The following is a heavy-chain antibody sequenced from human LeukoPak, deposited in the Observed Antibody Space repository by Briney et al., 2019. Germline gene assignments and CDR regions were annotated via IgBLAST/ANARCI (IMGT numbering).Heavy chain of an antibody. D-gene: IGHD6-13*01. CDR2: ISAYNGNT. CDR1: GYTFTSYG. CDR3: AISVVGIAAAGIFGY. J-gene: IGHJ4*02. Sequence: ASVKVSCKASGYTFTSYGISWVRQAPGQGLEWMGWISAYNGNTNYAQKLQGRVTMTTDTSTSTAYMELRSLRSDDTAVYYCAISVVGIAAAGIFGYWGQGTLVTVSS. V-gene: IGHV1-18*01.